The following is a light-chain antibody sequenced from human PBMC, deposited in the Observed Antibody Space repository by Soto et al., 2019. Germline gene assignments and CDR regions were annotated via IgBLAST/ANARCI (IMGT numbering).Light chain of an antibody. CDR1: QDITSY. J-gene: IGKJ4*01. CDR2: LAS. CDR3: QQYDHLPS. V-gene: IGKV1-33*01. Sequence: DIKMTQSPSSLSVSVGDRVTITCQASQDITSYLSWYQQKPGKAPKLLIYLASNLELGVPSRFSGGGSGTEFTLTISSLQPEDFGTYYCQQYDHLPSFGGGTKVEI.